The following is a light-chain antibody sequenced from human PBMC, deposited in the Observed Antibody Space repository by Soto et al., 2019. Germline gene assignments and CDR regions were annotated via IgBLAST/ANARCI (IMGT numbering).Light chain of an antibody. V-gene: IGKV3-20*01. CDR2: GAS. Sequence: ENVLTQSPGTLSLSPGERATLSCRASQSVASSSLAWYQQKPGQTPRLLLYGASSTATGISDRFSGSGSGTDFTLTISRLEPEDFAVYYCQQYGSPPWTFGQGTKVEIK. CDR1: QSVASSS. CDR3: QQYGSPPWT. J-gene: IGKJ1*01.